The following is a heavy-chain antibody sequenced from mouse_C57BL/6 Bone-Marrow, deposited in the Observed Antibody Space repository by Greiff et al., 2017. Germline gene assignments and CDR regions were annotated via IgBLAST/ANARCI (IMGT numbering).Heavy chain of an antibody. CDR1: GFNIKDDY. CDR2: IDPENGDT. J-gene: IGHJ4*01. V-gene: IGHV14-4*01. CDR3: TTPYYYGSYYYAMDY. Sequence: EVKVVESGAELVRPGASVKLSCTASGFNIKDDYMHWVKQRPEQGLEWLGWIDPENGDTEYASNFHGQATITADTSSNTAYLQLSSLTSEDTAVYYCTTPYYYGSYYYAMDYWGQGTSVTVSS. D-gene: IGHD1-1*01.